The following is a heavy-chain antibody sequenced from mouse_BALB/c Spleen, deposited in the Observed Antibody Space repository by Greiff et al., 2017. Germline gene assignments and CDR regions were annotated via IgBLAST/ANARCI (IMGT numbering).Heavy chain of an antibody. Sequence: EVQRVESGGGLVQPGGSLRLSCATSGFTFSDFYMEWVRQPPGKRLEWIAASRNKANDYTTEYSASVKGRFIVSRDTSQSIHYLQMNALRAEDTAIYYCARDAGDYAFAYWGQGTLVTVSA. CDR3: ARDAGDYAFAY. D-gene: IGHD2-4*01. V-gene: IGHV7-1*02. J-gene: IGHJ3*01. CDR2: SRNKANDYTT. CDR1: GFTFSDFY.